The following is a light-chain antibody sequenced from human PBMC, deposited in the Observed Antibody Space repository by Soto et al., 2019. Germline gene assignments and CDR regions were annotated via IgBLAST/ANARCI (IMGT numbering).Light chain of an antibody. CDR1: SSNIGNNY. V-gene: IGLV1-51*01. CDR2: DNN. CDR3: GTWDSSLSAVV. Sequence: QPVLTQPPSVSAAPGQTVTISCSGSSSNIGNNYVSWYQQLPGTAPKLLIYDNNKRPSGIPDRFSGSKSGTSATLGITGLQTGDEADYYCGTWDSSLSAVVFGGGTKLTVL. J-gene: IGLJ2*01.